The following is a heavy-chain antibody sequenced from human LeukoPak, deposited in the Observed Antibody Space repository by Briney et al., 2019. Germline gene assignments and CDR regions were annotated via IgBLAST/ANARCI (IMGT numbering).Heavy chain of an antibody. V-gene: IGHV4-59*12. CDR3: ARGLGYPPVY. J-gene: IGHJ4*02. Sequence: SETLSLTCTVSGGSISSYYWSWIRQPPGKGLEWIGYIYYSGSTNYNPSLKSRVTISVDTSKNQFSLKLSSVTAADTAVYYCARGLGYPPVYWGQGTLVTVSS. D-gene: IGHD5-18*01. CDR2: IYYSGST. CDR1: GGSISSYY.